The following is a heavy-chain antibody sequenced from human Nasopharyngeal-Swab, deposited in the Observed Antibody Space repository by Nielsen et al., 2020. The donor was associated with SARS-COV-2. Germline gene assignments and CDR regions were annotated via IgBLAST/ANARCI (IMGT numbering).Heavy chain of an antibody. V-gene: IGHV3-48*02. D-gene: IGHD2-2*01. J-gene: IGHJ6*04. CDR3: ARDRWSGGIVVVPAAKDV. CDR2: ISTSGNTV. Sequence: VRQMPGKGLEWLSYISTSGNTVYYADSVKGRFTIPRDNAENSLYLQVNSLRDEDTAVYYCARDRWSGGIVVVPAAKDVWGKGTTVTVSS.